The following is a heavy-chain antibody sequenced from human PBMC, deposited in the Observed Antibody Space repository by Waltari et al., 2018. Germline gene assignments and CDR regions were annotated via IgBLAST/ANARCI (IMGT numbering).Heavy chain of an antibody. Sequence: QVQLQESGPGLVKPSETLSLTCAVSGHSVSSTYYWGWIRQSPGKGLEWIASIYHNGTPCYDTSLKSRVRRSLDTSKNRFSLNLRSVTAADTALYYCAAFLPDWGRGTDYWGQGILITVSS. CDR3: AAFLPDWGRGTDY. D-gene: IGHD7-27*01. CDR1: GHSVSSTYY. J-gene: IGHJ4*02. V-gene: IGHV4-38-2*01. CDR2: IYHNGTP.